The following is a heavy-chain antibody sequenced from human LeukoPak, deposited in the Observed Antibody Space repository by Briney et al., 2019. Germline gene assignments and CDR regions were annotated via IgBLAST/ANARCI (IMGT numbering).Heavy chain of an antibody. CDR2: IIPIFGTA. J-gene: IGHJ6*03. CDR3: ASRIVVVPAAMNYYYYMDV. V-gene: IGHV1-69*05. Sequence: ASVKVSCKASGGTFSSYAISWVRQAPGQGLEWMGRIIPIFGTANYAQKFQGRVTITTDGSTSTAYMELSSLRSEDTAVYYCASRIVVVPAAMNYYYYMDVWGKGTTVTVSS. CDR1: GGTFSSYA. D-gene: IGHD2-2*01.